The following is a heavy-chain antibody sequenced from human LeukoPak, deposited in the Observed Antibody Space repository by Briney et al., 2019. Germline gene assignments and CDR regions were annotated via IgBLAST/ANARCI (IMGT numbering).Heavy chain of an antibody. V-gene: IGHV4-59*04. Sequence: PSETLSLTCIVSGGSISSYYWGWIRRPPGKGLEWIGNIHYSGSTYYNPSLKSRVTISVDTSKNQFSLNPSSLTAADTAVYYCATSDTVSTYNWFDPWGQGTLVTVSS. D-gene: IGHD5/OR15-5a*01. CDR2: IHYSGST. CDR3: ATSDTVSTYNWFDP. CDR1: GGSISSYY. J-gene: IGHJ5*02.